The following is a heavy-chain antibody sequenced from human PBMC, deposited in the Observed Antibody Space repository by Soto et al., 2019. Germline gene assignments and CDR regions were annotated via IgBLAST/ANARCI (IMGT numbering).Heavy chain of an antibody. V-gene: IGHV4-59*01. D-gene: IGHD4-17*01. CDR2: IYYSGST. J-gene: IGHJ5*02. CDR3: ARDNTWSGLYGDYVPSWFDP. CDR1: GGSISSYY. Sequence: SETLSLTCTVSGGSISSYYWSWIRQPPGKGLDWIGYIYYSGSTNYNPSLKSRVTISVDTSKNQFSLKLSSVTAADTAVYYCARDNTWSGLYGDYVPSWFDPWGQGTLVTVSS.